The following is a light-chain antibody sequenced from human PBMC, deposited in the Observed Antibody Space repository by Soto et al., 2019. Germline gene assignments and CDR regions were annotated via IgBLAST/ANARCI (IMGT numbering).Light chain of an antibody. CDR1: QNIRSR. V-gene: IGKV1-5*01. CDR3: KQYHSYWT. CDR2: ADS. Sequence: QMTQSPCTLSASAGDRVTLTCRASQNIRSRLAWFQQKPGTAPNLLIYADSSLESGVQQRFRGSGSGTEFTLTIRRLQTDEFSTYDCKQYHSYWTFGQGTKVDIK. J-gene: IGKJ1*01.